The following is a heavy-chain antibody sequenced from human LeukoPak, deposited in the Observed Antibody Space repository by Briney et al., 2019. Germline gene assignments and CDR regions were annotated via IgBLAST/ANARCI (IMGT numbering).Heavy chain of an antibody. Sequence: SVKVSCKASGGTFSSYAISWVRQAAGQGLEWMGRIIPILGIANYAQKFQGRVTITADKSTSTAYMELSSLRSEDTAVYYCASGTLDYYDSSGYYYYFDYWGQGTLVTVSS. D-gene: IGHD3-22*01. V-gene: IGHV1-69*04. CDR3: ASGTLDYYDSSGYYYYFDY. J-gene: IGHJ4*02. CDR2: IIPILGIA. CDR1: GGTFSSYA.